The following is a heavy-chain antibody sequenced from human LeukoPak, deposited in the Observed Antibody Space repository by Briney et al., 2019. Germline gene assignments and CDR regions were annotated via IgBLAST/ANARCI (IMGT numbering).Heavy chain of an antibody. Sequence: SETLSLTCVVYGGSFNGYYWSWIRQPPGKGLEWIGEISHSGSTNYNPSLKSRVTMSVDTSKNQTSLKLSSVTAADTAVYYCARLGNSWRLSWFDPWGQGTLVTVSS. CDR1: GGSFNGYY. CDR2: ISHSGST. CDR3: ARLGNSWRLSWFDP. D-gene: IGHD6-13*01. J-gene: IGHJ5*02. V-gene: IGHV4-34*01.